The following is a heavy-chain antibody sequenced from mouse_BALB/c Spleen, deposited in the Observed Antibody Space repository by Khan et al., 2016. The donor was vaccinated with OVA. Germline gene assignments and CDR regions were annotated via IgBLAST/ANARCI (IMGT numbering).Heavy chain of an antibody. CDR1: GFTFSSFG. CDR2: ISSGSSTI. V-gene: IGHV5-17*02. CDR3: ARSGGNFHWYFDV. Sequence: EVNLVESGGGLVQPGGSRKLSCAASGFTFSSFGIHWVRQAPKKGLEWVAYISSGSSTIYSVDTVKGRFTISRDNPKTTLFLQMTSLRSEDTAMYDWARSGGNFHWYFDVWGAGTSVTVSA. D-gene: IGHD2-1*01. J-gene: IGHJ1*01.